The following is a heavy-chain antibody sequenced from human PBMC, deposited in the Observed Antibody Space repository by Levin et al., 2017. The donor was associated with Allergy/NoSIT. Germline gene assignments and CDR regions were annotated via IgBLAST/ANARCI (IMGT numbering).Heavy chain of an antibody. V-gene: IGHV4-59*01. Sequence: SSETLSLTCTVSGGSISSYYWSWIWQPPGKGLEWIGYIYYSGSTNYNPSLKSRVTISVDTSKNQFSLKLSSVTAADTAVYYCAGGTSGYYPFDPWGQGTLVTVSS. CDR3: AGGTSGYYPFDP. J-gene: IGHJ5*02. D-gene: IGHD3-22*01. CDR2: IYYSGST. CDR1: GGSISSYY.